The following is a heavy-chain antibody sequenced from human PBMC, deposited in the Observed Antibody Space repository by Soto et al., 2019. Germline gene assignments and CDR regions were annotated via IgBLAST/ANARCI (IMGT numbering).Heavy chain of an antibody. V-gene: IGHV3-23*01. CDR2: ISGSGGST. J-gene: IGHJ4*02. D-gene: IGHD6-13*01. CDR3: AKGSGYSSTWPFDY. Sequence: EVQLLESGGGLVQPGGSLRLSCAVSGFTFSSYALTWVRQAPGKGLEWVSGISGSGGSTHNADSVKGRFTISRDNSKNTLYLQMNSLRAEDTAVYYCAKGSGYSSTWPFDYWGQGTLVTVSS. CDR1: GFTFSSYA.